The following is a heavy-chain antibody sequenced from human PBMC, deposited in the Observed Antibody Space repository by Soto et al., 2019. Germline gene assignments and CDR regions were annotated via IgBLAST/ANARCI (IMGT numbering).Heavy chain of an antibody. CDR1: GFTVSSNY. Sequence: EVQLVESGGGLVQPGGSLRLSCAASGFTVSSNYMSWVRQPPGKGLEWGSVLYSDGATYYADSVKGRFAISRDNSKNKVYLQMTSLRAEDTAVYYCARRLYYYDSAESKPLYYFDYWGQGTLVTVSS. CDR3: ARRLYYYDSAESKPLYYFDY. V-gene: IGHV3-66*01. D-gene: IGHD3-22*01. CDR2: LYSDGAT. J-gene: IGHJ4*02.